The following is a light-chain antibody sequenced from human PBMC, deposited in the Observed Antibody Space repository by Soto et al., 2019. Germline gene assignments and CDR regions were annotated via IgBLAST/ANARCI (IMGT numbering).Light chain of an antibody. Sequence: SALTQPPSVSGSPGQSVTISCTGTSSDVGGYNYVSWYQQHPGKAPKVIIFDVSKRPSGVPDRFSGSKSGSTASLTISGLQPDDEGDYYCCSFAGGFYVVGTGTKVTVL. CDR1: SSDVGGYNY. CDR2: DVS. V-gene: IGLV2-11*01. CDR3: CSFAGGFYV. J-gene: IGLJ1*01.